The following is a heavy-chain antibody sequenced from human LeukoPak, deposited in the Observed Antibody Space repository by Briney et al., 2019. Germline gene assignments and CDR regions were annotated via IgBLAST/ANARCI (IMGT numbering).Heavy chain of an antibody. CDR3: ARDSCSGGSCYYFDY. CDR1: GFTFSSYG. Sequence: PPGRSLRLSCAASGFTFSSYGMHWVRQAPGKGLEWVAVIWYDGSKKYYADSVKGRFTISRDNSKNTLYLQMNSLRAEDTAVYYCARDSCSGGSCYYFDYWGQGTLVTVSS. D-gene: IGHD2-15*01. CDR2: IWYDGSKK. V-gene: IGHV3-33*01. J-gene: IGHJ4*02.